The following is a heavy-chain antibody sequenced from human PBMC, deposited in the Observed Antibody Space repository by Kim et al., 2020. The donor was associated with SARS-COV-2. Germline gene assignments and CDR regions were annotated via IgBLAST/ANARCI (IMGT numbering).Heavy chain of an antibody. D-gene: IGHD2-15*01. CDR2: ISGSGGST. Sequence: GGSLRLSCAASGFTFSSYAMNWVRQAPGKGLEWVSAISGSGGSTYYADSVKGRFTISRDNSKNTLYLQMNSLRAEDTAVYYCAKEWSSWCCSGGSCYAHFDYWGQGTLVTVSS. V-gene: IGHV3-23*01. J-gene: IGHJ4*02. CDR1: GFTFSSYA. CDR3: AKEWSSWCCSGGSCYAHFDY.